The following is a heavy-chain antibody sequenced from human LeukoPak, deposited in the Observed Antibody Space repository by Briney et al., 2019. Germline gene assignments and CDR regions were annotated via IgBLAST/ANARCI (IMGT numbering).Heavy chain of an antibody. D-gene: IGHD3-9*01. V-gene: IGHV4-61*08. CDR3: ARAAGYFDWLYFDY. CDR2: IYYSGST. J-gene: IGHJ4*02. Sequence: SETLSLTCTVSGGSISSGDYYWSWIRQPPGKGLEWIGYIYYSGSTNYNPSLKSRVTISVDTSKNQFSLKLSSVTAADTAVYYCARAAGYFDWLYFDYWGQGTLVTVSS. CDR1: GGSISSGDYY.